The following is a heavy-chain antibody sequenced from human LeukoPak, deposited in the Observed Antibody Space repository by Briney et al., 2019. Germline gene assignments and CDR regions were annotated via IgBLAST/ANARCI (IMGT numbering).Heavy chain of an antibody. V-gene: IGHV3-53*05. CDR1: GFTVSSNY. D-gene: IGHD3-22*01. CDR3: AKGNDIGGYYYPHFDY. Sequence: GGSLRLSCAASGFTVSSNYMSWVRQAPGKGLEWVSVIYSGGSTYYADSVKGRFTISRDNSKNTLYLQMNSLRAEDTAVYYCAKGNDIGGYYYPHFDYWGQGTLVTVSS. CDR2: IYSGGST. J-gene: IGHJ4*02.